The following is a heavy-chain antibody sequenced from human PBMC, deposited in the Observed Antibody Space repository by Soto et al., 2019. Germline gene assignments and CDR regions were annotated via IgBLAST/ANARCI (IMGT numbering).Heavy chain of an antibody. D-gene: IGHD6-19*01. J-gene: IGHJ4*02. V-gene: IGHV3-23*01. CDR1: GFTFSNYA. CDR2: ISSAGRT. CDR3: AKAESSYASGWYAY. Sequence: EVQLLESGGGLVQPGGSLRLSCVASGFTFSNYAMSWVRQAPGKGLEWVSAISSAGRTYYADSVKGRFTISRDNSKNTLYLQMNSLRAEDTVVHYCAKAESSYASGWYAYWGQGTLVNVSS.